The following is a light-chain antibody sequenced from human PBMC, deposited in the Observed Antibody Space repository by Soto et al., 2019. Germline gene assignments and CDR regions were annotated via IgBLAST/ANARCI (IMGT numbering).Light chain of an antibody. Sequence: EIVLSQSPATLSLSPGERATISCRASQSVSSYLAWYQHKPGQAPRLLIYDASKRATGIPARFSGSGSGTDFTLTISSLEPEDFAVYYCQQRSNWPPTWTFGQGTKVEVK. J-gene: IGKJ1*01. CDR2: DAS. V-gene: IGKV3-11*01. CDR1: QSVSSY. CDR3: QQRSNWPPTWT.